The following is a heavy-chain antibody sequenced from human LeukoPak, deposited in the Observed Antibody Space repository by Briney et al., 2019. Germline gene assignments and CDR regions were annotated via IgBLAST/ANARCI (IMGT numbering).Heavy chain of an antibody. D-gene: IGHD6-6*01. Sequence: SETLSLTCAVSDFSISNPYYWGWVRQPPGKGLEWIGNIYHSRNTYYNPSLKSRVTISVDTSKNQFSLRLNSVTAADTAVYYCARVEWGSVAALDDWYFDLWGRGTLVAVSS. J-gene: IGHJ2*01. CDR2: IYHSRNT. V-gene: IGHV4-38-2*01. CDR1: DFSISNPYY. CDR3: ARVEWGSVAALDDWYFDL.